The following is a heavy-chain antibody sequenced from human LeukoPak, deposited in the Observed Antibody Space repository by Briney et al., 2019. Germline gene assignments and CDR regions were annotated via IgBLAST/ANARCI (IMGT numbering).Heavy chain of an antibody. D-gene: IGHD6-13*01. J-gene: IGHJ4*02. V-gene: IGHV4-59*01. CDR3: TRDATAGNFDY. CDR1: GGSMSSYY. Sequence: SETLSLTCTVSGGSMSSYYWSWIRQPPGKGLEYIGYIYYTGSTYYNPSLKSRVTISVDTSKNQFSLRLSSVTAADPAVYYCTRDATAGNFDYWGQGTLITVSS. CDR2: IYYTGST.